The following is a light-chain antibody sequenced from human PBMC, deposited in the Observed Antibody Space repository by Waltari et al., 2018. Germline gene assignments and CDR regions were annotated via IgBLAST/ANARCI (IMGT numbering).Light chain of an antibody. J-gene: IGKJ2*01. CDR3: QQTYSVPYT. CDR1: PSISTY. V-gene: IGKV1-39*01. CDR2: AAS. Sequence: DIQMTQSPSSLSASVGDRVTITCRASPSISTYLNWYQQKPGKAPNLLIHAASTLQSGVTSRFSGSGSGTGFTLTISSLQPEDCATYYCQQTYSVPYTFGQGTRLEIK.